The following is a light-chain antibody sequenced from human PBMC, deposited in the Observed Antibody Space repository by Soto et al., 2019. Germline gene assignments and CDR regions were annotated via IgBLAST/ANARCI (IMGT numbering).Light chain of an antibody. J-gene: IGKJ5*01. CDR2: GAS. CDR1: QSITNNY. Sequence: EIVLTQYPGTLSLSPGERATLSCRASQSITNNYLAWYQQKPGQTPRLVIYGASSRATGIPDRFSGSGSGTDITLRISRLEPEDFAVYYCQQYTSSPPPITFGQGTRLEMK. V-gene: IGKV3-20*01. CDR3: QQYTSSPPPIT.